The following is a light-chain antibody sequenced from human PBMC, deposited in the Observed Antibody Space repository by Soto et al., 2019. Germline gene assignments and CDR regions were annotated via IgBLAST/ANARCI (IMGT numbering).Light chain of an antibody. J-gene: IGKJ2*01. CDR1: QSVSSN. Sequence: DIVMTQSPGTLSVSPGERATLSCRASQSVSSNLAWYQQKPGQAPRLLIYGASTRATGIPARFSGSGSGTEFTLTISSLQSEDFAVYYCQQYNNWPPNTFGQGTKLEIK. CDR3: QQYNNWPPNT. V-gene: IGKV3-15*01. CDR2: GAS.